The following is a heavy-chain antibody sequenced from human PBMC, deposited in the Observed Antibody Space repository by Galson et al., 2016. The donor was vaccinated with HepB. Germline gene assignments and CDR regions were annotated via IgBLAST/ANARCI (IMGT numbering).Heavy chain of an antibody. Sequence: SLRLSCAASGFTFRNYAMYWVRQAPGKGLESVAVISHGGNKKYYADSVKGRFTISRDNSKNTQYLQMDSLRAEDTAVYYCARERSLSPDYSHGTDVWGQGTTVTV. D-gene: IGHD3-10*01. J-gene: IGHJ6*02. CDR3: ARERSLSPDYSHGTDV. CDR2: ISHGGNKK. V-gene: IGHV3-30*04. CDR1: GFTFRNYA.